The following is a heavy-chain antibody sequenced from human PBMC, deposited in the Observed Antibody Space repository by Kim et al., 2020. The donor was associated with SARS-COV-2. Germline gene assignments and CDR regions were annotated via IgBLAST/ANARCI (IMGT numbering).Heavy chain of an antibody. D-gene: IGHD3-10*01. Sequence: GGSLRLSCAASGFTFSGSAMHWVRQASGKGLEWVGRIRSKANSYATAYAASVKGRFTISRDDSKNTAYLQMNSLKTEDTAVYYCTRQGWFGESLKTYYYYYYGMDVWGQGTTVTVSS. CDR1: GFTFSGSA. CDR3: TRQGWFGESLKTYYYYYYGMDV. V-gene: IGHV3-73*01. J-gene: IGHJ6*02. CDR2: IRSKANSYAT.